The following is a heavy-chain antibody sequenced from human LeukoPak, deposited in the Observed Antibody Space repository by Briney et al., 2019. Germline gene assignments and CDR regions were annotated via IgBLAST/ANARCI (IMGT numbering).Heavy chain of an antibody. CDR1: GGSISSSSYY. D-gene: IGHD3-22*01. J-gene: IGHJ4*02. Sequence: SETLSLTCTVSGGSISSSSYYWGWIRPPPGKGLEWIGSIYYSGSTYYNPSLKSRVTISVDTSKNQFSLKLSSVTAADTAVYYCARQMSYYDSSGFGYWGQGTLVTVSS. CDR2: IYYSGST. CDR3: ARQMSYYDSSGFGY. V-gene: IGHV4-39*01.